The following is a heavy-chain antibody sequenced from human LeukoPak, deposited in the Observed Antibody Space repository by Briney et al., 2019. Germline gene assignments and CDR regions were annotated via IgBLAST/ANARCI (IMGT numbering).Heavy chain of an antibody. CDR1: GFTFSSYA. V-gene: IGHV3-30*04. Sequence: GGSLRLSCAASGFTFSSYAMHWVRQAPGKGLEWVAVISYDGSNKCYADSVKGRFTISRDNSKNTLYLQMNSLRAEDTAVYYCARAGYSSGWYACYWGQGTLVTVSS. J-gene: IGHJ4*02. CDR2: ISYDGSNK. D-gene: IGHD6-19*01. CDR3: ARAGYSSGWYACY.